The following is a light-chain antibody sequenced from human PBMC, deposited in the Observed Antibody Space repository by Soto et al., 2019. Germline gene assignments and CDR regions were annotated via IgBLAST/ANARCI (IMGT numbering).Light chain of an antibody. J-gene: IGLJ2*01. CDR2: DTS. V-gene: IGLV7-46*01. Sequence: QAVVTQEPSLTVSPGGTVTLTCGSSTGAVTSGHYPYWFQQKPGQAPRTLIYDTSDTHSWTPARFSGSLLGGKAALTLSGAQPEDEDEYYCLLSYSAARSWVFGGGTKLTVL. CDR3: LLSYSAARSWV. CDR1: TGAVTSGHY.